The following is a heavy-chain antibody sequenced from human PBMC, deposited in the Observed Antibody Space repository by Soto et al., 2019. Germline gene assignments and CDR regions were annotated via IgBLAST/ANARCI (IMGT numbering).Heavy chain of an antibody. Sequence: GGSLRLSCAASGFTFSSYAMSWVRQAPGKGLEWVSAISGSGGSTYYADSVKGRFTISRDNSKNTLYLQMNSLRAEDTAVYYCAKEIRTGGSYWIDTLRYLDYWSQGTLVTVSS. CDR3: AKEIRTGGSYWIDTLRYLDY. CDR1: GFTFSSYA. J-gene: IGHJ4*02. D-gene: IGHD1-26*01. CDR2: ISGSGGST. V-gene: IGHV3-23*01.